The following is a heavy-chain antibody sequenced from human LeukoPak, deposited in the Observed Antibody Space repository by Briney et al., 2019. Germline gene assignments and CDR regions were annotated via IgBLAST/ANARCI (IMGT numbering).Heavy chain of an antibody. CDR3: AKSRSGYGDY. CDR1: GFTFSSYG. Sequence: GGSLRLSCAASGFTFSSYGMHWVRQAPGKGLEWVAFIRYDGSNKYYADSVKGRFTISRDNSKNTLYLQMNSLRAEDTAVYYCAKSRSGYGDYWGQGTLVTVSS. D-gene: IGHD3-22*01. CDR2: IRYDGSNK. J-gene: IGHJ4*02. V-gene: IGHV3-30*02.